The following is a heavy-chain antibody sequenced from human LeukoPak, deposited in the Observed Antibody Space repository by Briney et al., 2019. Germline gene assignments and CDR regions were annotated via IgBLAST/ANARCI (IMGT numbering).Heavy chain of an antibody. D-gene: IGHD1-26*01. J-gene: IGHJ4*02. V-gene: IGHV4-59*01. CDR3: ASLSRWELQYFDY. Sequence: SETLSLTCTVSGGSISSYYWSWIRQPPGKGLEWIGYIYYSGSTNYNPSLKSRVTISVDTSKNQFSLKLSSVTAADTAVYYCASLSRWELQYFDYWGQGTLVTASS. CDR2: IYYSGST. CDR1: GGSISSYY.